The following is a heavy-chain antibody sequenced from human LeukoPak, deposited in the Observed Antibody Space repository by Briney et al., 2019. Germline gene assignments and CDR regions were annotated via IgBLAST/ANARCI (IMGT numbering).Heavy chain of an antibody. CDR3: ARAGGYCSGGSCYRGYSWFDP. J-gene: IGHJ5*02. Sequence: GGSLRLSCAASGFTFSSSGMHWVRQAPGKGLEGGAVILYNGSNKYYADSVKGRFTISRDNSKNTLYLQMTSLRVEDTAVYYCARAGGYCSGGSCYRGYSWFDPWGQGTLVTVSS. CDR2: ILYNGSNK. CDR1: GFTFSSSG. D-gene: IGHD2-15*01. V-gene: IGHV3-33*01.